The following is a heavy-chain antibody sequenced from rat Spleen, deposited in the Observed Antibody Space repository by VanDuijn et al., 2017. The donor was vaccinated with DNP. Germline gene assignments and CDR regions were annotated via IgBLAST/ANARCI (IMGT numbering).Heavy chain of an antibody. Sequence: EVQLVESGGGLVQPGGSLKLSCAASGFSFSDYDMAWVRQAPTKGLEWVAYISYDGVSSYYGDSVKGRFTISRDNAKSTLYLQMDSLRSDDTATYYCTTDFERGYWGQGVMVTVSS. CDR3: TTDFERGY. V-gene: IGHV5-20*01. J-gene: IGHJ2*01. D-gene: IGHD1-11*01. CDR1: GFSFSDYD. CDR2: ISYDGVSS.